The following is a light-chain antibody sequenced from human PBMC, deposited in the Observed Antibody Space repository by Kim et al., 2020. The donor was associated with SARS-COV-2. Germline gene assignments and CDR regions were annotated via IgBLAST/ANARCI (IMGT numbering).Light chain of an antibody. J-gene: IGKJ2*01. V-gene: IGKV3-20*01. CDR2: AAS. Sequence: ESVLTQSPGTLSLSLGERASLSCRATQTINGNSLAWYQQKPGQAPRLLIYAASTRATGIPDRFSGSGSGTDFTLTISRLEPDDSAVYYCQQYGGSPMYTFGQGTKLEI. CDR1: QTINGNS. CDR3: QQYGGSPMYT.